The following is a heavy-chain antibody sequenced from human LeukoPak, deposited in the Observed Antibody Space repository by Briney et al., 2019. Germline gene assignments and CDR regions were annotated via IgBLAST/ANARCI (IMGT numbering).Heavy chain of an antibody. CDR3: AKRVEYSSSSGGYFDY. V-gene: IGHV3-23*01. J-gene: IGHJ4*02. Sequence: GGSLRLSCAASGFTFSSYAMSWVRQATGKGLEWVSAISDSGGSTYYADSVRGWFTISRDNSKNTLYLQMNSLRAEDTAVYYCAKRVEYSSSSGGYFDYWGQGTLVTVSS. CDR1: GFTFSSYA. D-gene: IGHD6-6*01. CDR2: ISDSGGST.